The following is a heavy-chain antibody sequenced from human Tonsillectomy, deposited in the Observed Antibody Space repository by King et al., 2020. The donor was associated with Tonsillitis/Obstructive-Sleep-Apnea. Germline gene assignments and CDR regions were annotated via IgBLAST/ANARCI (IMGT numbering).Heavy chain of an antibody. Sequence: HGQLVQSGAEVKKPGSSVKVSCKASGGTFSSYAISWVRQAPGQGLEWMGGIIPIFGTANYAQKFQGRVTITADESTSTAYMELSSLRCEDTAVYYCARLQDYDFWSGMGIDPWGQGTLVTVSS. CDR1: GGTFSSYA. V-gene: IGHV1-69*01. D-gene: IGHD3-3*01. CDR3: ARLQDYDFWSGMGIDP. J-gene: IGHJ5*02. CDR2: IIPIFGTA.